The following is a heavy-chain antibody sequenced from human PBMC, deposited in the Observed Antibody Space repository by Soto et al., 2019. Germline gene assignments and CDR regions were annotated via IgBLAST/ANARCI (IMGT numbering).Heavy chain of an antibody. V-gene: IGHV4-59*01. CDR3: ARGGSTWLEYFQH. Sequence: SETLSLTCTVSGGSISSYYWSWIRQPPGKGLGWIGYIYASGSTNYNPSLKSRITISVDTSKNQFSLKLSSVTAADTAVYYCARGGSTWLEYFQHWGQGTLVTVSS. CDR2: IYASGST. CDR1: GGSISSYY. D-gene: IGHD6-13*01. J-gene: IGHJ1*01.